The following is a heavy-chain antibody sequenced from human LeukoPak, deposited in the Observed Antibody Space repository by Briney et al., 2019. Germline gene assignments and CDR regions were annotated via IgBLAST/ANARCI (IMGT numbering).Heavy chain of an antibody. CDR2: INSDGSST. D-gene: IGHD5-12*01. CDR3: AKRDAGSPSHFDY. Sequence: GGSLRLSCAASGFIFSSYWMHWVRQAPGKGLVWVSRINSDGSSTSYADSVKGRFTVSRDNAKNTLYLQMNSLRVEDTALYYCAKRDAGSPSHFDYWGQGTLVTVSS. J-gene: IGHJ4*02. CDR1: GFIFSSYW. V-gene: IGHV3-74*01.